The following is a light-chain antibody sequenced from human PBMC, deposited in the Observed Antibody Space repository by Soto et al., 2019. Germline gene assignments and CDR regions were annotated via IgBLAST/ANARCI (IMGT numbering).Light chain of an antibody. Sequence: QSVLTQPPSMSAAPGQKVTISCSGGSSNIANNYVSWYQQLPGTAPKLLIYDNTKRPSGIPDRFSGSKSGTSATLGITGLQTGDEADYYCGTWDSSLSGVVFGGGTKVTVL. CDR1: SSNIANNY. CDR2: DNT. V-gene: IGLV1-51*01. CDR3: GTWDSSLSGVV. J-gene: IGLJ3*02.